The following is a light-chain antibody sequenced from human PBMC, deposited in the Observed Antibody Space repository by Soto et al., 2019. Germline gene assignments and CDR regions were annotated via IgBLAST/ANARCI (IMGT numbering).Light chain of an antibody. CDR3: QSYDTSLSGYV. CDR1: SSNIGAGYD. CDR2: AYN. Sequence: QSLLTQPPSASATPGQRVTISCTGTSSNIGAGYDVHWYQQLPGTAPRLLIQAYNTRPSGVPDRFSGSKSGASASLDITGLQTDDEADYYCQSYDTSLSGYVFGFGTKLTVL. V-gene: IGLV1-40*03. J-gene: IGLJ1*01.